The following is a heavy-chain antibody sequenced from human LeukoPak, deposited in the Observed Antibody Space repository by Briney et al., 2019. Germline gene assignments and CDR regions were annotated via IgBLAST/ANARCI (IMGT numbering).Heavy chain of an antibody. CDR1: GYSFTGYY. Sequence: ASVKVSCKASGYSFTGYYMHWVRQAPGQGLEWMGWINPKSGGTNYAQEFQGRVTMTRDTSISTAYMELSRLRSDDTAVYYCARVEYSSSSGGGGIDYWGQGTLVTVSS. CDR3: ARVEYSSSSGGGGIDY. D-gene: IGHD6-6*01. J-gene: IGHJ4*02. CDR2: INPKSGGT. V-gene: IGHV1-2*02.